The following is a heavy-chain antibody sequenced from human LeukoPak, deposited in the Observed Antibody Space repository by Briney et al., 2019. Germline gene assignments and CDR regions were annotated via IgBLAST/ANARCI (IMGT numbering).Heavy chain of an antibody. Sequence: GGSLRLSCAASGFTVSSNYMSWVRQAPGKGLEWVSVIYSGGSTYYADSVKGRFTISRDNSKNTLYLQMNNLRAEDTAVYYCARDSTLEAFDIWGQGTMVTVSS. V-gene: IGHV3-53*01. CDR2: IYSGGST. D-gene: IGHD1-1*01. J-gene: IGHJ3*02. CDR1: GFTVSSNY. CDR3: ARDSTLEAFDI.